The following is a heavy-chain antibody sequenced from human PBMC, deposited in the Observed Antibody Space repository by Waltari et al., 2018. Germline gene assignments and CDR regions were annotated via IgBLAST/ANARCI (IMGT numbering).Heavy chain of an antibody. J-gene: IGHJ3*02. CDR2: NNHSGSP. Sequence: QVQLQQWGAGLLKPSETLSLTCAVYGGSFSGYYWSWIRQPPGKGLEWIGENNHSGSPNYTPSLKSRVTISVDTSKNQFSLKLSSVTAADTAVYYCARNYSSSSGGAFDIWGQGTMVTVSS. CDR1: GGSFSGYY. V-gene: IGHV4-34*01. D-gene: IGHD6-6*01. CDR3: ARNYSSSSGGAFDI.